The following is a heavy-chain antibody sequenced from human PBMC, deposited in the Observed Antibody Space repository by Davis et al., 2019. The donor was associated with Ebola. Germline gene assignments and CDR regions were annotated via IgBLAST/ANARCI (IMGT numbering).Heavy chain of an antibody. V-gene: IGHV4-61*09. Sequence: PSETLSLTCTVSGASISTGSYYWSWIRQPAGKGLEWIGHIYTSGSTNYNPSLKSRVTISVDTSKNQFSLKLSSVTAADTAVYYCARGQAGYSSSWYLYYFDYWGQGTLVTVSS. CDR1: GASISTGSYY. J-gene: IGHJ4*02. CDR3: ARGQAGYSSSWYLYYFDY. CDR2: IYTSGST. D-gene: IGHD6-13*01.